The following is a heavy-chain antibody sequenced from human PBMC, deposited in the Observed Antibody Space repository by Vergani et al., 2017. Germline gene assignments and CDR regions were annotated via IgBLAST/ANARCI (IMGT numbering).Heavy chain of an antibody. D-gene: IGHD5-24*01. CDR1: GFTFSSYA. J-gene: IGHJ3*02. Sequence: EVQLLESGGGLVQPGGSLRLSCAASGFTFSSYAMSWVRQAPGKGLEWVSAISGSGGSTYYADSVKGRFTISRDNSKNTLYLQMNSLRAEDTAVYYCAKSGAGDGYNLDAFDIWGQGTMATVSS. CDR2: ISGSGGST. CDR3: AKSGAGDGYNLDAFDI. V-gene: IGHV3-23*01.